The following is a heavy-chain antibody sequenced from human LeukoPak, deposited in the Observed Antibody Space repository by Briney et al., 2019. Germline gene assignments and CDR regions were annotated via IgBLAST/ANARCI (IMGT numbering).Heavy chain of an antibody. CDR3: ARDSTPSTYYMDV. CDR2: IWPDGGKK. D-gene: IGHD2-2*01. V-gene: IGHV3-33*01. J-gene: IGHJ6*03. Sequence: PGGSLRLSCAASGFTFSRYGMQWVRQAPGKGLEWVAVIWPDGGKKYHADSVKGRFTISRDNSKNTLYLQMNSLRAEDTAVYYCARDSTPSTYYMDVWAKGTTVTVSS. CDR1: GFTFSRYG.